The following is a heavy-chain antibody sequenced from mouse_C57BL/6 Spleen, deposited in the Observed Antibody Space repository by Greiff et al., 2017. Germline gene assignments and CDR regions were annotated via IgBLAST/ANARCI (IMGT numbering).Heavy chain of an antibody. CDR2: FYPGSGSI. J-gene: IGHJ4*01. D-gene: IGHD1-1*01. CDR1: GYTFTEYT. V-gene: IGHV1-62-2*01. CDR3: ARHEDQGEIHYYGSSFGMDY. Sequence: VKLMESGAELVKPGASVKLSCKASGYTFTEYTIHWVKQRSGQGLEWIGWFYPGSGSIKYNEKFKDKATLTADKSSSTVYMELSRLTSEDSAVYFCARHEDQGEIHYYGSSFGMDYWGQGTSVTVSS.